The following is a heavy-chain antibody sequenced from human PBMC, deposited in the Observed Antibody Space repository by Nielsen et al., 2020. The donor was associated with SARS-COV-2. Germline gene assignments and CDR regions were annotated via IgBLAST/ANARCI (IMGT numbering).Heavy chain of an antibody. D-gene: IGHD3-10*01. CDR1: GYTFTSYA. CDR2: INAGNGNT. Sequence: ASVKVSCKASGYTFTSYAMHWVRQAPGQRLEWMGWINAGNGNTKYSQKFQGRATITRDTSASTAYMELSSLRSEDTAVYYCARDFYYGSGSYYNHPDYWGQGTLVTVSS. V-gene: IGHV1-3*01. CDR3: ARDFYYGSGSYYNHPDY. J-gene: IGHJ4*02.